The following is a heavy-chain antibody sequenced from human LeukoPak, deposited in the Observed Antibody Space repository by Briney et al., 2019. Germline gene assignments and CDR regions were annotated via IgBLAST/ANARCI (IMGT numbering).Heavy chain of an antibody. V-gene: IGHV3-7*01. D-gene: IGHD6-25*01. CDR2: IKQDGSDK. Sequence: GGSLRLSCVTSGFTFSNSWMSWVRQAPGKGLEWVANIKQDGSDKFHADSVKGRFTISRDNAKNSLYLQMNSLRVEDTAVYYCATDRGYSLDYWGQGTLVTVSS. CDR3: ATDRGYSLDY. CDR1: GFTFSNSW. J-gene: IGHJ4*02.